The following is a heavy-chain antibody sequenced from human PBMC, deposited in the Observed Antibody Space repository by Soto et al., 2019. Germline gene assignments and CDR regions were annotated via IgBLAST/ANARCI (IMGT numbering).Heavy chain of an antibody. CDR3: AKDPLEGYYGSATFPY. Sequence: EVQLLESGGGLIQPGGSLRLSCAASGFTFSNYAMSWVRQSPGKGLKWVSAISGSGGSTYYADSVKGRFTISRDNSKHTLYLQMNSLRAEDTAVYYCAKDPLEGYYGSATFPYWGQGTLVSVSS. V-gene: IGHV3-23*01. CDR2: ISGSGGST. D-gene: IGHD3-10*01. J-gene: IGHJ4*02. CDR1: GFTFSNYA.